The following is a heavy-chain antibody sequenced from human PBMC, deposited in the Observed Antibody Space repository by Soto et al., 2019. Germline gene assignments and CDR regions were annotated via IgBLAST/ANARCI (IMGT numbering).Heavy chain of an antibody. CDR3: AKDRVMTTVPVFDY. J-gene: IGHJ4*02. D-gene: IGHD4-17*01. V-gene: IGHV3-23*01. Sequence: GGSLRLSCAASGFTFSSYAVSWLRQAPGKGLEWVSAISGSGGSTYYADSVKGRFTISRDNSKNTLYLQMNSLRAEDTAVYYCAKDRVMTTVPVFDYWGQGTLVTVS. CDR1: GFTFSSYA. CDR2: ISGSGGST.